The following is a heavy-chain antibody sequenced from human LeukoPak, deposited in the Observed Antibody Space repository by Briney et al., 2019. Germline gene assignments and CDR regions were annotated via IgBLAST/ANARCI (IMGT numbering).Heavy chain of an antibody. V-gene: IGHV1-18*01. J-gene: IGHJ4*02. CDR2: XSAYNGNT. D-gene: IGHD3-10*01. CDR3: ARDRESSYYYGSGRPAKDY. Sequence: QAPGQGLEWMGWXSAYNGNTNYAQKLQGRVTMTTDTSTSTAYMELRSLRSDDTAVYYCARDRESSYYYGSGRPAKDYWGQGTLVTVSS.